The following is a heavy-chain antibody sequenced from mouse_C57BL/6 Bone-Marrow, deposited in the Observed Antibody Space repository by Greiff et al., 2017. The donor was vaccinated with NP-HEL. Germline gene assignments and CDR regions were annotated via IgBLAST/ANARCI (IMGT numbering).Heavy chain of an antibody. CDR1: GFNIKDDY. CDR3: TITTVVAPYYFDY. J-gene: IGHJ2*01. Sequence: EVKLMESGAELVRPGASVKLSCTASGFNIKDDYMHWVKQRPEQGLEWIGWIDPENGDTEYASKFQGKATITADTSSNTAYLQLSSLTSEDTAVYYCTITTVVAPYYFDYWGQGTTLTVSS. CDR2: IDPENGDT. D-gene: IGHD1-1*01. V-gene: IGHV14-4*01.